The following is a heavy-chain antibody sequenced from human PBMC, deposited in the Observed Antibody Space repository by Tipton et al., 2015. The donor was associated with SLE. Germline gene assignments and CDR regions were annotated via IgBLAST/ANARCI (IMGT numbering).Heavy chain of an antibody. D-gene: IGHD6-13*01. CDR2: IYYSGST. V-gene: IGHV4-59*02. Sequence: TLSLTCTVSGGSVSSYYWSWIRQPPGKGLEWIGYIYYSGSTNYNPSLKSRVTISVDTSKNQFSLKLSSVTAADTAVYYCARRAAAGTFWYFDLWGRGTLVTVSS. J-gene: IGHJ2*01. CDR1: GGSVSSYY. CDR3: ARRAAAGTFWYFDL.